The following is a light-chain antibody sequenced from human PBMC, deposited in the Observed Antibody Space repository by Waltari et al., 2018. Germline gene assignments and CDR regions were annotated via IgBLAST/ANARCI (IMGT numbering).Light chain of an antibody. CDR1: QRVLYSSNNKNY. CDR3: QQYYRIPLS. V-gene: IGKV4-1*01. J-gene: IGKJ4*01. Sequence: DIVVTQSPEVLSVSLGERATINCKSSQRVLYSSNNKNYFAGFQQKPGQRPRLLIYWASTRESGVPDRFSGSGSGTDFSLTIANLQAEDVAVYYCQQYYRIPLSFGGGTKVEIK. CDR2: WAS.